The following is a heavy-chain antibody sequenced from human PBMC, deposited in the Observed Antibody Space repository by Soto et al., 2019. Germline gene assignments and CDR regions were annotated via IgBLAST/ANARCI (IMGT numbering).Heavy chain of an antibody. CDR1: GFTFSDHY. CDR3: ARVGAVSRPYYYYYMDV. CDR2: TRNKANSYTT. D-gene: IGHD4-4*01. Sequence: EVQLVESGGGLVQPGGSLRLSCAASGFTFSDHYMDWVRQAPGKGLEWVGRTRNKANSYTTEYAASVKGRFTISRDDSKNSLELQMNSLKTEDTAVYYCARVGAVSRPYYYYYMDVWGKGTTVTVSS. V-gene: IGHV3-72*01. J-gene: IGHJ6*03.